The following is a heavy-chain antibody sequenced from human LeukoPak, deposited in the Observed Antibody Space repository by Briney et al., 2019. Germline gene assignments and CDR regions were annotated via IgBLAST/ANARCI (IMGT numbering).Heavy chain of an antibody. D-gene: IGHD6-19*01. J-gene: IGHJ4*02. CDR2: INHSGST. CDR1: GGSFSGYY. CDR3: ARDRKIEDSSGWYPAIDY. V-gene: IGHV4-34*01. Sequence: SETLSLTCAVYGGSFSGYYWSWIRQPPGKGLEWIGEINHSGSTNYNPSLKSRVTMSVDTSKNQFSLKLSSVTAADTAVYYCARDRKIEDSSGWYPAIDYWGQGTLVTVSS.